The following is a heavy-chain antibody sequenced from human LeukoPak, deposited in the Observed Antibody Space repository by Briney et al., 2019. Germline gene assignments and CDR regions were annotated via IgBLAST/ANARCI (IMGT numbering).Heavy chain of an antibody. CDR1: GFTFSSYG. J-gene: IGHJ4*02. D-gene: IGHD6-19*01. CDR2: IWYDGSNK. Sequence: GGSLRLSCAASGFTFSSYGMHWVRQAPGKGLEWVAVIWYDGSNKYYADSVKGRFTMSRDNSKNTLYLQMNSLRAEDTAVYYCAKDRLGYSSGWNGGYFDYWGQGTLVTVSS. V-gene: IGHV3-30*02. CDR3: AKDRLGYSSGWNGGYFDY.